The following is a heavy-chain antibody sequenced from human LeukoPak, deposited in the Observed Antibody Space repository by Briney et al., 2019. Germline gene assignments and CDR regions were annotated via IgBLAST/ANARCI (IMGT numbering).Heavy chain of an antibody. CDR1: GGSITGYY. D-gene: IGHD2-2*03. Sequence: SETLSLTCTVSGGSITGYYWSWIRQPAGKGLEWIGRISTSGNTNYNPSLKTRVTMSVDTSKTQFSLNLTSLTAADTAVYYCAGGTTVDINFDYWGQGTLVTVSS. CDR3: AGGTTVDINFDY. V-gene: IGHV4-4*07. CDR2: ISTSGNT. J-gene: IGHJ4*02.